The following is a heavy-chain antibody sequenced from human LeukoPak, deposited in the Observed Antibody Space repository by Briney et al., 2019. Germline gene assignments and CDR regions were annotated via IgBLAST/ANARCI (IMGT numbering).Heavy chain of an antibody. CDR1: GFTFSDYY. CDR2: ISSSGNTT. V-gene: IGHV3-11*04. Sequence: GGSLRLSCAASGFTFSDYYMSWIRQAPGKGLEWVSYISSSGNTTYNADSVKGRFSITRDNAKNSLYLQMNSLRAEDTAVYYCARDGGSAWFLDYWGQGTLVTVSS. D-gene: IGHD6-19*01. CDR3: ARDGGSAWFLDY. J-gene: IGHJ4*02.